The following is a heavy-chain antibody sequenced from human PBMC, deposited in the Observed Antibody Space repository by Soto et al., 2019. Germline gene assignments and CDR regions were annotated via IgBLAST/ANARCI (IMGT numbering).Heavy chain of an antibody. J-gene: IGHJ6*02. CDR3: ARQRLRSNYYYYGMDV. CDR1: GFTFSDYY. D-gene: IGHD4-17*01. V-gene: IGHV3-11*03. Sequence: PGGSLRLSCAASGFTFSDYYMSWIRQAPGKGLEWVSYISSSSSYTNYADSVKGRFTISRDNAKNSLYLQMNSLRAEDTAVYYCARQRLRSNYYYYGMDVWGQGTTVTVS. CDR2: ISSSSSYT.